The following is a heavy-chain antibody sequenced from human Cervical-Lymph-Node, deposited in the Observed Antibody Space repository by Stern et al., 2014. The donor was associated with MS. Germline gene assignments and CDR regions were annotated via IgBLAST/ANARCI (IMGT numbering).Heavy chain of an antibody. J-gene: IGHJ4*02. CDR2: VYYSVKT. Sequence: VQLEESGPGLVKPSETLSLTCAVSGGSISGYYWNWIRQSPGKGLEWIGSVYYSVKTNYNPSLNGRVTISLDTSKSQFSLRLSSVTAGDTAVYYCARDSTAWSSSFDYWGQGTLVTVSS. D-gene: IGHD1-1*01. CDR1: GGSISGYY. V-gene: IGHV4-59*01. CDR3: ARDSTAWSSSFDY.